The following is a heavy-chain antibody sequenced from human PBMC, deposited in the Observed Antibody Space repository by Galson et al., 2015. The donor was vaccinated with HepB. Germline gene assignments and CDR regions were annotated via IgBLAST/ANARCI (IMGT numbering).Heavy chain of an antibody. V-gene: IGHV3-74*01. J-gene: IGHJ4*02. CDR1: GFTFSTYW. CDR3: RAPDPDY. CDR2: INSDGNNT. Sequence: SLRLSCAASGFTFSTYWMHWVRQTPGKGLVWVSRINSDGNNTNYADSVKGRFTISRDNAKNTLYLQMNSLRAEDTAVYYRRAPDPDYWGQGTLVTVSS.